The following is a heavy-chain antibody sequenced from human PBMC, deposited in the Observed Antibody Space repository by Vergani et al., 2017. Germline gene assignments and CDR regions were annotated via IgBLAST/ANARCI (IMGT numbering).Heavy chain of an antibody. D-gene: IGHD6-13*01. CDR1: GYSFTSYW. J-gene: IGHJ4*02. Sequence: EVQLVQSGAEVKKPGESLKISCKGSGYSFTSYWIGWVRQMPGKGLEWMGIIYPGDSDTRYSPSFQGQVTISADTSSNTAYLQWSSLKASNTAMYYCSRQGQQLVPSNFDYWGQGTLVTVSS. CDR3: SRQGQQLVPSNFDY. CDR2: IYPGDSDT. V-gene: IGHV5-51*01.